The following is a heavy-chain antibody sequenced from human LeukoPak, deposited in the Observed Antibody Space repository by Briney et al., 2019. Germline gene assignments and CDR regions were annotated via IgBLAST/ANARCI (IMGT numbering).Heavy chain of an antibody. CDR2: ISSGGSSI. J-gene: IGHJ3*01. Sequence: GGSLRLSCAASGFTFSSSEMNWVRQAPGKGLEWVSYISSGGSSIYYADSVKGRFTISRDNAKKSLYLQMNSLRDEDTAVYYCARIIVGSTSRAFDVWGQGTMVTVSS. V-gene: IGHV3-48*03. CDR1: GFTFSSSE. D-gene: IGHD1-26*01. CDR3: ARIIVGSTSRAFDV.